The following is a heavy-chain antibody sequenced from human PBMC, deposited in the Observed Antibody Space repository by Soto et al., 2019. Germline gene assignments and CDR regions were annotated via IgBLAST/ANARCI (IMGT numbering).Heavy chain of an antibody. V-gene: IGHV3-48*02. CDR1: GFTFSGYS. CDR2: ISGTSSTI. CDR3: ARSAVDY. J-gene: IGHJ4*02. Sequence: GGSLRLSCVASGFTFSGYSMNWVRQAPGKGLEWVSYISGTSSTIYYADSVKGRFTISRDNAKNSLYLQMNSLRDEDTAVYYCARSAVDYWGQGTLVTVSS.